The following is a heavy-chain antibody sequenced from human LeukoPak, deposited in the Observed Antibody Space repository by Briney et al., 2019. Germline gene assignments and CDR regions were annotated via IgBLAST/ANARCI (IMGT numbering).Heavy chain of an antibody. D-gene: IGHD3-16*02. V-gene: IGHV3-33*06. CDR1: GFTFSSYG. CDR3: AKKGTYPDY. Sequence: GGSLRLSCAASGFTFSSYGMHWVRQAPGKGLEWVTVIWSDGITKYYAESVKGRFTISRDNSKNTLYLQLSSLRAEDTAVYYCAKKGTYPDYWGQGTLVTVSS. J-gene: IGHJ4*02. CDR2: IWSDGITK.